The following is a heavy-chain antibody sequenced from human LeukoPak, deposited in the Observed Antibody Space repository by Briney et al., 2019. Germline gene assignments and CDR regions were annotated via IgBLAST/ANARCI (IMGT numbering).Heavy chain of an antibody. D-gene: IGHD5-24*01. V-gene: IGHV3-30*02. J-gene: IGHJ3*02. CDR1: GFTFSSYG. CDR3: AKAVDLATISVDI. Sequence: TGGSLRLSCAAFGFTFSSYGMHWVRQAPGKGLEWVAFIRYDGSNKYYADSVKGRFTISRDNSKNTLYLVMNSLRVDDTAVYYCAKAVDLATISVDIWGQGTMVTVSS. CDR2: IRYDGSNK.